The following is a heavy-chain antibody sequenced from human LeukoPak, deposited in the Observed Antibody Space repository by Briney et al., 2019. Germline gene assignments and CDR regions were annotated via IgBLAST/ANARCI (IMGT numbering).Heavy chain of an antibody. D-gene: IGHD6-19*01. CDR2: IKSKTDGGTT. V-gene: IGHV3-15*01. CDR3: TTAVYGSGLDY. J-gene: IGHJ4*02. CDR1: GFTFNNAW. Sequence: GGSLRLSCAASGFTFNNAWMSWVRQAPGKGLEWVGRIKSKTDGGTTDYAAPVKDRFTISRDDSKNTLYLQMNSLKTEDTAVYYCTTAVYGSGLDYWGQGTLVTVSS.